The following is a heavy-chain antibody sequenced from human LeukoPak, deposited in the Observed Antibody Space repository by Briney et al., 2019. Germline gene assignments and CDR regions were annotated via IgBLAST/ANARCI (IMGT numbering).Heavy chain of an antibody. D-gene: IGHD3/OR15-3a*01. V-gene: IGHV3-48*02. CDR1: GVTFSSYS. Sequence: PGGSLRLSCAGTGVTFSSYSMNWVRQPPGQGLERVSYISGSSSIIYNADSVKGRFTISRDNAKNSLYLQMNSLRDEDTAVYYCARVDGGFDLWGQGTMVTVSS. J-gene: IGHJ3*01. CDR2: ISGSSSII. CDR3: ARVDGGFDL.